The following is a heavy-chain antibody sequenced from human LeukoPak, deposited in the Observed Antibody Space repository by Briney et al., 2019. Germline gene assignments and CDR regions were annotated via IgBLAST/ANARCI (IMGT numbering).Heavy chain of an antibody. CDR2: IYYSGST. D-gene: IGHD2-2*02. V-gene: IGHV4-59*12. CDR3: ARDTRYCSSTSCYNYYYYGMDV. J-gene: IGHJ6*02. CDR1: GGSISSYY. Sequence: SETLSLTCTVSGGSISSYYWSWIRQPPGKGLEWIGYIYYSGSTNYNPSLKSRVTISVDTSKNQFSLKLSSVTAADTAVYYCARDTRYCSSTSCYNYYYYGMDVWGQGTTVTVSS.